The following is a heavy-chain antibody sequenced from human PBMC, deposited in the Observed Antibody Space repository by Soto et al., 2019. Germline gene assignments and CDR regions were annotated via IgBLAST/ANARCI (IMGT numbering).Heavy chain of an antibody. V-gene: IGHV3-9*01. CDR3: AKDNSRFGELDSSGGMDV. CDR1: GFTFDDYA. D-gene: IGHD3-10*01. CDR2: ISWNSGSI. Sequence: EVPLVESGGGLVQPGRSLRLSCAASGFTFDDYAMHWVRQAPGKGLEWVSGISWNSGSIGYADSVKGRFTISRDNAKNSLYLQMNSLRAEDTAFYYCAKDNSRFGELDSSGGMDVWGQGTTVTVSS. J-gene: IGHJ6*02.